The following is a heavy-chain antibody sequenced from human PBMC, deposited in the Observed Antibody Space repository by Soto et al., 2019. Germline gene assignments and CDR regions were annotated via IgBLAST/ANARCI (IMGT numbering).Heavy chain of an antibody. CDR2: ISSSGSTI. J-gene: IGHJ4*02. V-gene: IGHV3-48*03. CDR1: GFTFSSYE. Sequence: EVQLVESGGGLVQPGGSLRLSCAASGFTFSSYEMNWVRQAPGKGLEWVSYISSSGSTIYYADSVKGRFTISRDNAQNSLYLQMNSLRAEDTAVCYCARRSGSYHIDYWGQGTLVTVSS. D-gene: IGHD1-26*01. CDR3: ARRSGSYHIDY.